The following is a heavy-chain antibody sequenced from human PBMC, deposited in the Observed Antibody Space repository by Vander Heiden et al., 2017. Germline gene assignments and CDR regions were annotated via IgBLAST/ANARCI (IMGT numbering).Heavy chain of an antibody. CDR1: GYTFSGFY. CDR3: ARRFGNSSVDY. D-gene: IGHD6-25*01. V-gene: IGHV1-2*02. Sequence: QVHLTQSGAAVKKPGASVKVSCTASGYTFSGFYIHWVRQATAQGPAWLSWINPDSGGSIYAQKFQGRVTMTSDTSITTVYTELSRLTSDDTAVYYCARRFGNSSVDYWGQGTLVTVSS. CDR2: INPDSGGS. J-gene: IGHJ4*02.